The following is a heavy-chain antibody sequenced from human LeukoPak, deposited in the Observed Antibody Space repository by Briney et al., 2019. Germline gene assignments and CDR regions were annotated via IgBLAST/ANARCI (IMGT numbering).Heavy chain of an antibody. CDR1: GGTFSSYA. V-gene: IGHV1-69*13. CDR2: IIPIFGTA. Sequence: SVKVSCKASGGTFSSYAISWVRQAPGQGLEWMGGIIPIFGTANYAQKFQGRVTITADESTSTAYMELSSLRSEDTAVYYCARDRGDGYNDYYYSMDVWGKGTTVTISS. CDR3: ARDRGDGYNDYYYSMDV. J-gene: IGHJ6*03. D-gene: IGHD5-24*01.